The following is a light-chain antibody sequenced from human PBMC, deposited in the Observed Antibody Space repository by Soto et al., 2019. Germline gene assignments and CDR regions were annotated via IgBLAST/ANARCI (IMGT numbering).Light chain of an antibody. CDR1: QSVSSY. V-gene: IGKV3-11*01. J-gene: IGKJ4*01. CDR2: DAS. Sequence: EIVLTQSPATLSLSPGDRATLSCRASQSVSSYLAWYRQKPGQAPRLLIYDASNRATGIPARFSGSGSGTDFTLTISSLEPEDFAVYYCQQRSDWPLTFGGGTKVEIK. CDR3: QQRSDWPLT.